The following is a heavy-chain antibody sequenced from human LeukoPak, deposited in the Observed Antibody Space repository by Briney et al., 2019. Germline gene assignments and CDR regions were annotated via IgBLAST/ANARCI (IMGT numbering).Heavy chain of an antibody. CDR3: ARARVAAKSGYMDV. D-gene: IGHD2-15*01. V-gene: IGHV3-64*01. Sequence: GGSLRLSCAASGFTFSSYGMYWVRQAPGKGLEYVSSISSNGNTYYANSVKGRFTISRDNPKNTLYLQMGSLRDEDLAVYYCARARVAAKSGYMDVWGTGTTVTISS. J-gene: IGHJ6*03. CDR1: GFTFSSYG. CDR2: ISSNGNT.